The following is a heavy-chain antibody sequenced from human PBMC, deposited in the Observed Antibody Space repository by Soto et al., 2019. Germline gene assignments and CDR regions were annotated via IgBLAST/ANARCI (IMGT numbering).Heavy chain of an antibody. Sequence: QVQLVQSGAEVKKPGASMKVSCKASGYTFTTYGLSWVRQAPGQGLEWMGWISPYNGHTTYAQKLQCRVTMTTDTSTSTAFMELRSLRSDDTAIYYCARLYYEVLTGSYNVGAGHAFDFGGQGTMVTVSS. CDR2: ISPYNGHT. CDR3: ARLYYEVLTGSYNVGAGHAFDF. D-gene: IGHD3-9*01. V-gene: IGHV1-18*01. CDR1: GYTFTTYG. J-gene: IGHJ3*01.